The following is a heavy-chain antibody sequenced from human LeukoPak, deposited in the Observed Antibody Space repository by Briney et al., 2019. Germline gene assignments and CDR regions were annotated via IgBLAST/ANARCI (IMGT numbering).Heavy chain of an antibody. J-gene: IGHJ4*02. Sequence: GGSLRLSCAVSGFTFDDYAMHWVRQAPGKGLEWVSLISGDGATTYYADSVKGRFTISRDSSKNSLYLQMNSLRTEDTALYYCAKTPPSYGRWGQGTLVTVSS. CDR2: ISGDGATT. CDR1: GFTFDDYA. D-gene: IGHD1-14*01. V-gene: IGHV3-43*02. CDR3: AKTPPSYGR.